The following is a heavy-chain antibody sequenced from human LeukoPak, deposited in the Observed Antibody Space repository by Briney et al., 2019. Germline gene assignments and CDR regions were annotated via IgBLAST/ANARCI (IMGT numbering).Heavy chain of an antibody. J-gene: IGHJ4*02. D-gene: IGHD6-19*01. CDR3: ARDRSSGLDY. V-gene: IGHV1-2*02. Sequence: ASVKVSCKASGYTFTGYYMHXVRXXXXXXXEWMGWINPNSGGTNYAQKFRGRVTMTRDTSISTAYMELSRLRSDDTAVYYCARDRSSGLDYWGQGTLVTVSS. CDR1: GYTFTGYY. CDR2: INPNSGGT.